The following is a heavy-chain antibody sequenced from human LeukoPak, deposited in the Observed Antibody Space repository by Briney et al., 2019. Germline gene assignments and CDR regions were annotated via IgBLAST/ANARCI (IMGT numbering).Heavy chain of an antibody. J-gene: IGHJ4*02. Sequence: SETLSLTCTVSGYSISSGYYWGWIRQPPGKGLEWIGSIYHSGSTYYNPSLKSRVTISVDTSKNQFSLKLSSVTAADTAVYYCARSSSSSVYFDYWGQGTLVTVSS. CDR1: GYSISSGYY. D-gene: IGHD6-6*01. CDR2: IYHSGST. CDR3: ARSSSSSVYFDY. V-gene: IGHV4-38-2*02.